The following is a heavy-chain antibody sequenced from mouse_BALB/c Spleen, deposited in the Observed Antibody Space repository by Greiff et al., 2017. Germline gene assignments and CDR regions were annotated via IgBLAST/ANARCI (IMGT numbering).Heavy chain of an antibody. Sequence: EVHLVESGGGLVKPGGSLKLSCAASGFTFSSYTMSWVRQTPEKRLEWVATISSGGGNTYYPDSVKGRFTISRDNAKNNLYLQMSSLRSEDTALYYCARSSYDRYAMDYWGQGTSVTVSS. CDR2: ISSGGGNT. V-gene: IGHV5-9*03. CDR1: GFTFSSYT. J-gene: IGHJ4*01. CDR3: ARSSYDRYAMDY. D-gene: IGHD2-14*01.